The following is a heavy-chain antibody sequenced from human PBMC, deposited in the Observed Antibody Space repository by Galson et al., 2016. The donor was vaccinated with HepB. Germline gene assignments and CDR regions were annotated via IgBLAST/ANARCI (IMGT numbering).Heavy chain of an antibody. CDR2: IRSKADSFAT. V-gene: IGHV3-73*01. CDR1: GFTFSGSA. Sequence: RLSCAASGFTFSGSAMHWVRQASGKGLEWVGRIRSKADSFATAYAASVKGRFTISRDSSKNTLYLQMNNLRAEDTAVYYCARSQISGVVNGPYWGQGTLVTVSS. J-gene: IGHJ4*02. CDR3: ARSQISGVVNGPY. D-gene: IGHD3-3*01.